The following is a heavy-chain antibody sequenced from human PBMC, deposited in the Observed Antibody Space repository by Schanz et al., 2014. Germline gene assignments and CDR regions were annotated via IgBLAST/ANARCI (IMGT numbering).Heavy chain of an antibody. J-gene: IGHJ4*02. V-gene: IGHV3-72*01. CDR2: VRKKECSDDTE. D-gene: IGHD3-9*01. Sequence: EVQLLESGGGLVQPGGSLRLSCAASGFTFSSYSMNWVRQAPGKGLEWVGRVRKKECSDDTEEYAASVRGRFTISRDESKNVVNLQMNGLKTEDTAMYYCVREGSTTPVAGLRSFDWWGRFDYWGQGALVTVSS. CDR3: VREGSTTPVAGLRSFDWWGRFDY. CDR1: GFTFSSYS.